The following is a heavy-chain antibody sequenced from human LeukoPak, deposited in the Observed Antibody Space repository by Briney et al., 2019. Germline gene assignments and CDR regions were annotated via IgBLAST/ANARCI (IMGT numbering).Heavy chain of an antibody. CDR2: ISSSGSTK. V-gene: IGHV3-11*01. J-gene: IGHJ4*02. CDR3: ARGVYYDILTGYYTLFDY. CDR1: GFTFSDYY. D-gene: IGHD3-9*01. Sequence: GGSLRLSCAASGFTFSDYYMSWIRQAPGKGLEWVSYISSSGSTKYYADSVKGRFTISRDNAKNSYLQMNSLRAEDTAVYYCARGVYYDILTGYYTLFDYWGQGTLVTVSS.